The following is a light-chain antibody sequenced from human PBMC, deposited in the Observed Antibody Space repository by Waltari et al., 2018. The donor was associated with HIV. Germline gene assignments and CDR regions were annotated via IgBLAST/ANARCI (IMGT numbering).Light chain of an antibody. Sequence: QSVLTQPPSVSAAPRQKVTISCSGNNTNIGNNYVSWYQHIPGKAPTLLVYDNNRRPSGIPGLFSGSKSGTSATLGSTGLQTGDEADYYCGAWDSSLTAYVFGSGTKVTVL. CDR3: GAWDSSLTAYV. J-gene: IGLJ1*01. CDR1: NTNIGNNY. V-gene: IGLV1-51*01. CDR2: DNN.